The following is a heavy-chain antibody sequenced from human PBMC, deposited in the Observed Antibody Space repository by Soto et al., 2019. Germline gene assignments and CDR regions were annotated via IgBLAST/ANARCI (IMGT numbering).Heavy chain of an antibody. V-gene: IGHV3-48*03. CDR3: ARVCAELSANDY. Sequence: EVQLVESGGGVVQPGGSLRLSCAVSGFTFSSYEMNWVRQAPGKGLEWFSYISDSGNNIYYADSVKGRFTISRDNAKNSVYLQMSSLRAEDTAVYYCARVCAELSANDYWGQGTLVTVSS. CDR1: GFTFSSYE. D-gene: IGHD3-16*02. J-gene: IGHJ4*02. CDR2: ISDSGNNI.